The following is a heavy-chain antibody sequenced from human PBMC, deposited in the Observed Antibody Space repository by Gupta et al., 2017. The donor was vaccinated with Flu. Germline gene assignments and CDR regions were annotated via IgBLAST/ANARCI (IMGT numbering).Heavy chain of an antibody. CDR2: FSGSGDSR. D-gene: IGHD4-4*01. Sequence: EVQLLESGGGLVQPGVSMRLSCRASGFMFSKYAMNWVRQAPGKGLEWVARFSGSGDSRDYAEAVEGRFSISRDNSKNILYLEMNSLRVEDTAMYFCARDNNPYSTSSACFDNWGQGTLVNVSS. V-gene: IGHV3-23*01. CDR1: GFMFSKYA. CDR3: ARDNNPYSTSSACFDN. J-gene: IGHJ5*02.